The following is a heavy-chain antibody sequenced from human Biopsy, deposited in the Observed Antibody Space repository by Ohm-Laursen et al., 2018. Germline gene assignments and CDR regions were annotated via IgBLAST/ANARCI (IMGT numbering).Heavy chain of an antibody. CDR2: IYYSGST. V-gene: IGHV4-31*03. J-gene: IGHJ3*01. D-gene: IGHD3-3*01. Sequence: SETLSLTCTVSGGSISSHDYYWTWIRQHPGKGLEWIGYIYYSGSTYYNPSLKSRISMSVDTSRNQFSLKLSSVTAADTAVYYCARLYRLDDYWNDDPPDAFDVWGQGTMVTVSS. CDR1: GGSISSHDYY. CDR3: ARLYRLDDYWNDDPPDAFDV.